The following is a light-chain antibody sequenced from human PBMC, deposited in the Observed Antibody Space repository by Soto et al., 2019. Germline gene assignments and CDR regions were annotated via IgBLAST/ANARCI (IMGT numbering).Light chain of an antibody. CDR2: QVY. V-gene: IGLV2-14*01. CDR1: SSDVGGYNY. Sequence: QSALTQPASVSGSLGQSITISCTGTSSDVGGYNYVSWYQHHPVKAPKLIIYQVYSRPSGVSNRFSGSKFGNTASLSISGLQADDEADYYCSSYTRTTTFVVFGGGTKLTVL. J-gene: IGLJ3*02. CDR3: SSYTRTTTFVV.